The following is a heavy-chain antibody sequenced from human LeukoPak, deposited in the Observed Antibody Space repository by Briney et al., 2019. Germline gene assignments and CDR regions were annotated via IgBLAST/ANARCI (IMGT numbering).Heavy chain of an antibody. V-gene: IGHV3-48*03. D-gene: IGHD6-19*01. J-gene: IGHJ3*02. Sequence: GGSLRLSCAASGFTFSSYEMNWVRQAPGKGLEWVSYISSSGSTIYYADSVKGRFTISRDNATNSLYLQMNSLRAEDTAVYYCARDLAVAGDAFDIWGQGTMVTVSS. CDR2: ISSSGSTI. CDR3: ARDLAVAGDAFDI. CDR1: GFTFSSYE.